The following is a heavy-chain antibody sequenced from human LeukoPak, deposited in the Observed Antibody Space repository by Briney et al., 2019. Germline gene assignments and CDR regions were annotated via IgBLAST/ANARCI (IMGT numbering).Heavy chain of an antibody. CDR3: ARQVRGIGWFLDY. CDR1: GFSINNHF. J-gene: IGHJ4*02. Sequence: SETLSLTCTVSGFSINNHFWSWIRRAPGGGLEWIGYIHTSGTSHHNPSLKSRVTMSVDTSKNEISLKLSSVTAADTAVYYCARQVRGIGWFLDYWGQGTLVTVSS. D-gene: IGHD6-19*01. CDR2: IHTSGTS. V-gene: IGHV4-4*09.